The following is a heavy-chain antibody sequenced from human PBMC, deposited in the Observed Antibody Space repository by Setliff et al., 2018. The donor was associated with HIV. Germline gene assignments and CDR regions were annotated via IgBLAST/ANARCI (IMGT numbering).Heavy chain of an antibody. CDR1: GYSFINYG. CDR3: ASSWSRIRYYGMDV. CDR2: ISTFNGDT. Sequence: ASVKVSCKASGYSFINYGINWVRQAPGQGLEWMGWISTFNGDTNFAQKFQGRVTMTRNTSISTAYMELSSLRSEDTAVYYCASSWSRIRYYGMDVWGQGTTVTVSS. D-gene: IGHD6-13*01. V-gene: IGHV1-18*01. J-gene: IGHJ6*02.